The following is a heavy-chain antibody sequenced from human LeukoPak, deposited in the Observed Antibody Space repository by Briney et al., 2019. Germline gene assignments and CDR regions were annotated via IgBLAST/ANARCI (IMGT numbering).Heavy chain of an antibody. CDR1: GYTFTGYY. CDR3: ARAPHYYDSSGLSY. Sequence: ASVKVSCKASGYTFTGYYMHWVRQAPGQGLEWMGRINPNSGGTNYAQKFQGRVTMTRDTSISTAYMELSRLRSDDTAVYYCARAPHYYDSSGLSYWGQGTLVTVSS. J-gene: IGHJ4*02. CDR2: INPNSGGT. D-gene: IGHD3-22*01. V-gene: IGHV1-2*06.